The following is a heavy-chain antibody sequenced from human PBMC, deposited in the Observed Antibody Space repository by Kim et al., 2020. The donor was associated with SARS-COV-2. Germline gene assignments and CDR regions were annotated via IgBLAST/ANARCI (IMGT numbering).Heavy chain of an antibody. Sequence: YADSVKGRFTISRDNSKNTLYLQMSSLRAEDTAVYYCVKGGWELLRVTDYWGQGTLVTVSS. D-gene: IGHD1-26*01. CDR3: VKGGWELLRVTDY. J-gene: IGHJ4*02. V-gene: IGHV3-64D*06.